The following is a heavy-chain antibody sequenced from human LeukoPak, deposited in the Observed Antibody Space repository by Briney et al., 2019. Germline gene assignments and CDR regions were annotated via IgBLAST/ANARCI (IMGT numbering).Heavy chain of an antibody. Sequence: GGSLRLSCSASGFTLQNYAMYWVRQAPRKELEQVSLTHGNGGNTDYADSVKGRFTISRDYSKNTLYLQLTSLSVEDTAVYYCVRDYYGMDVWGQGTTVTVSS. CDR2: THGNGGNT. D-gene: IGHD3-10*01. V-gene: IGHV3-64D*06. CDR1: GFTLQNYA. J-gene: IGHJ6*02. CDR3: VRDYYGMDV.